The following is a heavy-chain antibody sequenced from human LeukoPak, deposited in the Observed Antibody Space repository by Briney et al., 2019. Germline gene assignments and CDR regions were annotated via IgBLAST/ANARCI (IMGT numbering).Heavy chain of an antibody. CDR2: LYQSGTT. Sequence: SETLSLTCTVSGYSMAHGFVWAWIRQPPGGGLEWIGSLYQSGTTFYNLCLARRISTSLDTSTNQFSLKLRLVTAADTAVHYCARVEVPPDINDWYFDLWGRGTLVTVSS. CDR3: ARVEVPPDINDWYFDL. J-gene: IGHJ2*01. V-gene: IGHV4-38-2*02. CDR1: GYSMAHGFV. D-gene: IGHD2-15*01.